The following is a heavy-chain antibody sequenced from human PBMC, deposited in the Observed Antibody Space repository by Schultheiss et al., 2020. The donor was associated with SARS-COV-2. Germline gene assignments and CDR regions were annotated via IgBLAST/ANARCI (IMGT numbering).Heavy chain of an antibody. CDR2: IYYSGST. J-gene: IGHJ3*02. D-gene: IGHD5-18*01. CDR1: GGSVSSGSYY. CDR3: ARCRGYSYAQGAFDI. Sequence: SETLSLTCTVSGGSVSSGSYYWSWIRQPPGKGLEWIGYIYYSGSTNYNPSLKSRVTISVDTSKNQFSLKLSSVTAADTAVYYCARCRGYSYAQGAFDIWGQGTMVTVSS. V-gene: IGHV4-61*01.